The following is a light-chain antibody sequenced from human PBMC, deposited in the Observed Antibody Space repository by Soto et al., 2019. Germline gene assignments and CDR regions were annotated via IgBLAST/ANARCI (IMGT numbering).Light chain of an antibody. CDR1: SGDVVADKD. CDR3: TSYAGTYSFFYV. Sequence: LNRAVSGTGSHGGVVTIWHPGTSGDVVADKDVSWYQRLPGKAPKLITYQVSQRPSRLPDCFSCSRYDNTASLPASGLQSVDEADYYCTSYAGTYSFFYVFGTGTKVTV. J-gene: IGLJ1*01. V-gene: IGLV2-8*01. CDR2: QVS.